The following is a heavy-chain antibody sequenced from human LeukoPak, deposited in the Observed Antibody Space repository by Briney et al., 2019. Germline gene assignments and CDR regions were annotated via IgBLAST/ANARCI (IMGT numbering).Heavy chain of an antibody. CDR1: GFTFSDYY. CDR3: ARPGDYYDSSGYYGFEY. V-gene: IGHV3-11*01. D-gene: IGHD3-22*01. CDR2: ISSSGSTI. J-gene: IGHJ4*02. Sequence: GGSLRLSCAASGFTFSDYYMSWIRQAPGKGLEWVSHISSSGSTIYNADSVKGRFTISRDNAKNSLYLQMNSLRAEDTAVYYCARPGDYYDSSGYYGFEYWGQGTLVTVSS.